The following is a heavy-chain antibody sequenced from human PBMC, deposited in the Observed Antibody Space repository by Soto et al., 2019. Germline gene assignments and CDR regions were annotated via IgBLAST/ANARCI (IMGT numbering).Heavy chain of an antibody. J-gene: IGHJ4*02. V-gene: IGHV4-39*01. Sequence: SETLSLTCTVSGVSVTSNSFYWGWIRQPPGRGLEWIGSIFHTGITYYNPSLKSRVTMTVDTSKNQFSLGLSSVTAADTAVYYCVRHDSGSIDYWGQGTLVTVSS. CDR2: IFHTGIT. D-gene: IGHD2-21*01. CDR1: GVSVTSNSFY. CDR3: VRHDSGSIDY.